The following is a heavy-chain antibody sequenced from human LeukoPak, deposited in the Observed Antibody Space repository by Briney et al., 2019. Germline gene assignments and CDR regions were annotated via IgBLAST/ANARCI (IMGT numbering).Heavy chain of an antibody. CDR2: IGGSGGST. D-gene: IGHD3-10*01. CDR3: AKDYYGSDYYFDY. V-gene: IGHV3-23*01. CDR1: GFTFSSYA. Sequence: GGSLRLSCAASGFTFSSYAMSGVRQAPGKGLEWGSAIGGSGGSTYYADSVKGRFTISRDNSKNTLYLQMNSLRAEDTAVYYCAKDYYGSDYYFDYWGQGTLVTVSA. J-gene: IGHJ4*02.